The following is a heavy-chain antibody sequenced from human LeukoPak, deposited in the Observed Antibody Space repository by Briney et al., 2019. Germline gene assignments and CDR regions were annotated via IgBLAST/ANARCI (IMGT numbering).Heavy chain of an antibody. V-gene: IGHV4-59*08. J-gene: IGHJ4*02. Sequence: PSETLSLTCAVYGGSFSGYYWSWIRQPPGKGLEWIGYIYYSGSTNYNPSLKSRVTISVDTSKNQFSLKLSSVTAADTAVYYCARQSGGPSFDYWGQGTLVTVSS. CDR3: ARQSGGPSFDY. CDR2: IYYSGST. CDR1: GGSFSGYY. D-gene: IGHD6-25*01.